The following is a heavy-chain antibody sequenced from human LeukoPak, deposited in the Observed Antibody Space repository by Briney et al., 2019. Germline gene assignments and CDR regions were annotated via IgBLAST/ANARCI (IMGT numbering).Heavy chain of an antibody. CDR1: GVSISSSSYY. D-gene: IGHD6-13*01. J-gene: IGHJ5*02. V-gene: IGHV4-39*01. CDR2: IYYSGST. CDR3: ASGIAAAGRWVWFDP. Sequence: PSETLSLTCTVSGVSISSSSYYWGWIRQPPGKGLEWIGSIYYSGSTYYNPSLKSRITISVATSKTQFSLMLSSVTAADTAVYYCASGIAAAGRWVWFDPWGQGTLVTVSS.